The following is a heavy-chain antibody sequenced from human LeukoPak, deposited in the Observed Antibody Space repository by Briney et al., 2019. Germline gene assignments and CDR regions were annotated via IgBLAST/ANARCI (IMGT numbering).Heavy chain of an antibody. CDR2: ISWSSGSI. V-gene: IGHV3-9*01. CDR1: GFTFSSYA. J-gene: IGHJ3*02. Sequence: PGGSLRLSCAASGFTFSSYAISWVRQAPGKGLEWVSGISWSSGSIGYADSVKGRFTISRDNAKNSLYLQMNSLRAEDTALYYCAKDTSYYDILTGRWGAFDIWGQGTMVTVSS. CDR3: AKDTSYYDILTGRWGAFDI. D-gene: IGHD3-9*01.